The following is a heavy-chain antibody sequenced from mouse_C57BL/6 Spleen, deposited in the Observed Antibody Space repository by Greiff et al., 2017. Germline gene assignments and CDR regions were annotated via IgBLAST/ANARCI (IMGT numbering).Heavy chain of an antibody. CDR2: INPSSGYT. CDR3: ARASSYWYFDV. CDR1: GYTFTSYW. Sequence: QVQLKESGAELAKPGASVKLSCKASGYTFTSYWMHWVKQRPGQGLEWIGYINPSSGYTKYNQKFKDKTTLTADKSSSTAYMQLSSLTYEDSAVYYCARASSYWYFDVWGTGTTVTVSS. V-gene: IGHV1-7*01. D-gene: IGHD1-1*01. J-gene: IGHJ1*03.